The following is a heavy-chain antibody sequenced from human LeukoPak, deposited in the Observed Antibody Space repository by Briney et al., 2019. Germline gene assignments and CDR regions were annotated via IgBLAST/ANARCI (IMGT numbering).Heavy chain of an antibody. V-gene: IGHV1-2*02. CDR3: ARGVAAAGTPWAFDI. J-gene: IGHJ3*02. CDR1: GYTFTGYY. Sequence: GASVKVSCKASGYTFTGYYMHWVRQAPGQGLEWMGWINPNSGGTNYAQKFQGRVTMTRDTSISTAYMELSRLRSDDTAVYYCARGVAAAGTPWAFDIWGQGTMVTVSS. CDR2: INPNSGGT. D-gene: IGHD6-13*01.